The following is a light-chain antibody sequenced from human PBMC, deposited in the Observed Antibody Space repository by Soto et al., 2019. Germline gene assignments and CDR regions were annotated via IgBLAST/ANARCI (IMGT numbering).Light chain of an antibody. CDR2: KAS. V-gene: IGKV1-5*03. J-gene: IGKJ1*01. Sequence: IQMTQSSSTLSGSVGDRVTFTCRASQTISSWLAWYQQKQGKAPKLVIYKASTLKSGVPSRFSGSGSGTEFTLTISSLQPDDFATYYCQHYTIWSEAFGQGTK. CDR1: QTISSW. CDR3: QHYTIWSEA.